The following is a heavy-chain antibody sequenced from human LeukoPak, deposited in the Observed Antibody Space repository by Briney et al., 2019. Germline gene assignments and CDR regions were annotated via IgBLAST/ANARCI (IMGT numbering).Heavy chain of an antibody. D-gene: IGHD3-16*02. CDR3: ARDLDDYVWGSYRGPDAFDI. J-gene: IGHJ3*02. CDR1: GFTFSTYS. Sequence: GGSLRLSCAGSGFTFSTYSMNWVRQAPGKGLEWVSSISRGGSYIYYADSVKGRFTISRDNAKNSLYLQMNSLRAEDTAVYYCARDLDDYVWGSYRGPDAFDIWGQGTMVTVSS. CDR2: ISRGGSYI. V-gene: IGHV3-21*01.